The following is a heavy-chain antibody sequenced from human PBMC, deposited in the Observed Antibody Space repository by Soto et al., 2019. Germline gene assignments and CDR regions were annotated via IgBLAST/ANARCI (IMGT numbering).Heavy chain of an antibody. CDR2: ISINNGNT. D-gene: IGHD2-8*01. J-gene: IGHJ6*04. CDR3: SRLQPWTDGVNYYNDMDV. Sequence: QVQLVQSGPEVRQPGASVKVSCKASGYTFSNFGVAWVRQAPGKGLEWMAWISINNGNTNYAQRFQGRMTMTTDTSTSTAYMELRSLRSDDTAVYFCSRLQPWTDGVNYYNDMDVWGKGATVTVSP. V-gene: IGHV1-18*01. CDR1: GYTFSNFG.